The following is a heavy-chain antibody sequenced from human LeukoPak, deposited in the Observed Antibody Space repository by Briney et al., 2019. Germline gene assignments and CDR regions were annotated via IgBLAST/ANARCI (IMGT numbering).Heavy chain of an antibody. CDR2: IYPGDSDT. CDR3: ARSFGAAAGHYYYYYMDV. V-gene: IGHV5-51*01. Sequence: GESLKISCKGSGYSFTSYWIGWVRQMPGKGLEWMGIIYPGDSDTRYSPSFQGQVTISADKSISTAYLQWSSLKASDTAMYYCARSFGAAAGHYYYYYMDVWGKGTTVTVSS. D-gene: IGHD6-13*01. CDR1: GYSFTSYW. J-gene: IGHJ6*03.